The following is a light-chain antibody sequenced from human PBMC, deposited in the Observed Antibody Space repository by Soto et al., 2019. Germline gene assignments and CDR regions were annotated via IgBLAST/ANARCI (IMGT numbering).Light chain of an antibody. CDR1: QGIRNY. Sequence: DIQMTQSPSSLSASVGDRVTITCRASQGIRNYLAWYQQKPGKVPKLLIYAASTLQSGVPSRFSGSGSGTDFTLTISSLETEDVATYYCQKYNSGPLTFGQGTKVEIK. CDR3: QKYNSGPLT. V-gene: IGKV1-27*01. CDR2: AAS. J-gene: IGKJ1*01.